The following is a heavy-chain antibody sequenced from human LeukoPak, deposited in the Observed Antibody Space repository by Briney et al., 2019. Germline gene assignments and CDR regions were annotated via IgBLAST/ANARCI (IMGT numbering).Heavy chain of an antibody. CDR2: ISSSSSYI. CDR1: GFTFSSYN. J-gene: IGHJ4*02. V-gene: IGHV3-21*04. D-gene: IGHD3-10*01. CDR3: AKGRSGYYYGSGPLDY. Sequence: GGSLRLSCAASGFTFSSYNMNWVRQAPGKGLEWVSSISSSSSYIYYADSVKGRFIVSRDNAKNSLYLQMNSLRDEDMALYYCAKGRSGYYYGSGPLDYWGQGTLVTVSS.